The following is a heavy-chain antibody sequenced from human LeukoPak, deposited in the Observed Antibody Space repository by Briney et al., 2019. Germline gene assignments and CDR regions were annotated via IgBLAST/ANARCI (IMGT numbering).Heavy chain of an antibody. V-gene: IGHV1-2*02. Sequence: ASVKVSCKASGYTFTYYYMHWVRQAPGQGLEWMGWINPDSGATNSAQKFQGRFTVTRDTSISTVYMELSGLRSDDTAVYYCARRRTVINEDPLGFDYWGQGTLVTVSS. J-gene: IGHJ4*02. D-gene: IGHD4-23*01. CDR3: ARRRTVINEDPLGFDY. CDR1: GYTFTYYY. CDR2: INPDSGAT.